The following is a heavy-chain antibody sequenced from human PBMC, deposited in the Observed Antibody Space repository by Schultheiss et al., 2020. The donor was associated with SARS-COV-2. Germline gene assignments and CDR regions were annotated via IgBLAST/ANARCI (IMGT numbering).Heavy chain of an antibody. CDR3: AKAPNWNYPGWFDP. V-gene: IGHV3-23*01. CDR1: GFTFRNYA. D-gene: IGHD1-7*01. CDR2: ISGSGDGT. Sequence: GESLKISCAASGFTFRNYAMSWVRQAPGKGLEWVSAISGSGDGTYYPDSVKGRFTISRDNSKNTLYLQMNSLRAEDTAVYYCAKAPNWNYPGWFDPWGQGTLVTVSS. J-gene: IGHJ5*02.